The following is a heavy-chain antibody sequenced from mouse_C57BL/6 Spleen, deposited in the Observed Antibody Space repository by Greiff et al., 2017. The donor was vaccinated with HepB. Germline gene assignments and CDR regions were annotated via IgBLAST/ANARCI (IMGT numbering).Heavy chain of an antibody. CDR1: GYSFTNYL. D-gene: IGHD4-1*01. V-gene: IGHV1-54*01. J-gene: IGHJ2*01. CDR3: ARNWVFDY. Sequence: VKLQQSGAELVRPGTSVKVSCKASGYSFTNYLIEWVKQRPGQGLEWIGVINPGSGGTNYNEKFKGKATLTADKSSSTAYMQLSSLTSEDSAVYFCARNWVFDYWGQGTTLTVSS. CDR2: INPGSGGT.